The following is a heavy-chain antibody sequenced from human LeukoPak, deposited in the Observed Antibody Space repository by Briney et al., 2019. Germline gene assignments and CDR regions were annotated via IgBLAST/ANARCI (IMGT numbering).Heavy chain of an antibody. CDR3: VKDQGTAVAALFDY. CDR1: GFTFSSYS. Sequence: GGSLRLSCSASGFTFSSYSMHWVRQAPGKGLEYVSAISSNGGSTYYADSVKGRFTISRDNSKNTLYLQMSSLRAEDTAVYYCVKDQGTAVAALFDYWGQGTLVTVSS. CDR2: ISSNGGST. D-gene: IGHD6-19*01. J-gene: IGHJ4*02. V-gene: IGHV3-64D*06.